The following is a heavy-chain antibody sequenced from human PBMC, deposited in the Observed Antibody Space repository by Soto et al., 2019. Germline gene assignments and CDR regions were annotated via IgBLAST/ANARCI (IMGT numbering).Heavy chain of an antibody. D-gene: IGHD2-2*01. Sequence: EVQLVESGGGLVKPGGSLRLSCATSGFTFSSYSMNWVRQAPGKGLEWVSSISGSPNYINYADSVRGRFTISRDDAKSSVXLQMNRRRAEDTAVYYCARERVSAVVPGVIKWFDPWGQGSLVTVSS. V-gene: IGHV3-21*01. CDR1: GFTFSSYS. CDR3: ARERVSAVVPGVIKWFDP. CDR2: ISGSPNYI. J-gene: IGHJ5*02.